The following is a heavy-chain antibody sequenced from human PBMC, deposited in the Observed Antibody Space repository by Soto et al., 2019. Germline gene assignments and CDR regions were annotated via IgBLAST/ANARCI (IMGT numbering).Heavy chain of an antibody. V-gene: IGHV1-8*01. D-gene: IGHD3-10*01. CDR3: ARVQYGNSAWFDP. CDR2: MNPNSGNT. J-gene: IGHJ5*02. Sequence: QVQLVQSGAEVKKPGASVKVSCKASGYTFPSYDINWVRQATGQGLEWMGWMNPNSGNTGYAQQFQGRVTMTRNTSRSTAYMQLRSLRSEDTAVYYWARVQYGNSAWFDPWGQGTLVNVSS. CDR1: GYTFPSYD.